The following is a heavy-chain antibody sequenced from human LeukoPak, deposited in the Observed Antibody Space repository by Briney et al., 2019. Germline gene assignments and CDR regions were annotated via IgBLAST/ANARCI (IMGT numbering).Heavy chain of an antibody. V-gene: IGHV7-4-1*02. CDR3: ARERRSSSPGEQQLVRAFDI. Sequence: ASVKVSCKASGYTFTNYAMNWVRQAPGQGLEWMGWINTNTGNPTYAQGFTGRFVFSLDTSVSTAYLQISSLRAEDTAMYYCARERRSSSPGEQQLVRAFDIWGQGTMVTVSS. CDR1: GYTFTNYA. J-gene: IGHJ3*02. CDR2: INTNTGNP. D-gene: IGHD6-13*01.